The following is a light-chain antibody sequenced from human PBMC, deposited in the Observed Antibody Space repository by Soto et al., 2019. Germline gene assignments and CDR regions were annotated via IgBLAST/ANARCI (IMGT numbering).Light chain of an antibody. CDR2: DVS. CDR3: SSYTSSVHYV. Sequence: QSALTQPASVSGSPGQSITISCTGTSSDVGGYKYVSWYQQHPGKAPKLMIYDVSNRPSGVSNRFSGYKSGNTASLTISGVQAEDEADYYCSSYTSSVHYVFGTGTKLTVL. CDR1: SSDVGGYKY. V-gene: IGLV2-14*03. J-gene: IGLJ1*01.